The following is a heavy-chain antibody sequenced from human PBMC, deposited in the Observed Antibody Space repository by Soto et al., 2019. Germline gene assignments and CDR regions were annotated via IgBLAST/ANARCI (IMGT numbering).Heavy chain of an antibody. CDR2: IVVGSGNT. Sequence: GASAKVSCKASGFTFTSSALQWVRQARGQRLEWIGWIVVGSGNTNYAQKFQERVTITRDMSTSTAYMELSSLRSEDTAVYYCAAAYYDSSATDAFDIWGQGTMVTVSS. CDR1: GFTFTSSA. V-gene: IGHV1-58*01. J-gene: IGHJ3*02. CDR3: AAAYYDSSATDAFDI. D-gene: IGHD3-22*01.